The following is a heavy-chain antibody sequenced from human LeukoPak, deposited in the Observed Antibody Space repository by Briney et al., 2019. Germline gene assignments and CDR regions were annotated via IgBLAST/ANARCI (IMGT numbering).Heavy chain of an antibody. V-gene: IGHV1-18*01. CDR1: GYTFTSYG. D-gene: IGHD3-10*01. J-gene: IGHJ4*02. Sequence: ASVKVSCKASGYTFTSYGISWVRQAPGQGLEWMGWISAYNGNTNYAQKLQGRVTMTTDTSTSTAYMELRSLRSDDTAVYYCARDPGWFGELPPNPTDYWGQGTLVTVSS. CDR3: ARDPGWFGELPPNPTDY. CDR2: ISAYNGNT.